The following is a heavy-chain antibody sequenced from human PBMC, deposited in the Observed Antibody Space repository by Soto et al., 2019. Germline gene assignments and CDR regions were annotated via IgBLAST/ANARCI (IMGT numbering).Heavy chain of an antibody. CDR3: AHYVSSSPAGWFDP. J-gene: IGHJ5*02. D-gene: IGHD3-10*02. V-gene: IGHV2-5*01. Sequence: QITLKESGPTLVKPTQTLTLTCTFSGLSLSTSGEAVGWIRQPPGKALEWLALIYWYDDKRYNPTLKTRLTITKDTSKNQAVLALTNMDPADTATYYCAHYVSSSPAGWFDPWGQGILVTVSS. CDR1: GLSLSTSGEA. CDR2: IYWYDDK.